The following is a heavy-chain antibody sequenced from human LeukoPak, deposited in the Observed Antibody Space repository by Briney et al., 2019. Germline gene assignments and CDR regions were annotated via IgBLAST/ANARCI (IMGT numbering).Heavy chain of an antibody. CDR1: GGTFSSYA. CDR3: ARLVSMIRGVESGYGMDI. V-gene: IGHV1-69*04. Sequence: ASVKVSCKASGGTFSSYAISWVRQAPGQGLEWVGRIIPTLGTTNYAQKFQGRVTLTADKSTSTAYMELKNLRSEDAAVYYCARLVSMIRGVESGYGMDIWGQGATVTVSS. D-gene: IGHD3-10*01. CDR2: IIPTLGTT. J-gene: IGHJ6*02.